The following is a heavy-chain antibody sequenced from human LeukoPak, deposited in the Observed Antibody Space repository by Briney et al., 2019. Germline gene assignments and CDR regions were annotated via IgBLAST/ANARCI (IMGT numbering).Heavy chain of an antibody. D-gene: IGHD3-22*01. V-gene: IGHV4-59*08. CDR2: IYYSGST. J-gene: IGHJ5*02. Sequence: SETLSLTCTVSGGSISSYYWSWIRQPPGKGLEWIGYIYYSGSTNYNPSLKSRVTISVDTSKNQFSLKLSSVTAADTAVYYCARGLGGGYYPNWFDPWGQGTLVTVSS. CDR3: ARGLGGGYYPNWFDP. CDR1: GGSISSYY.